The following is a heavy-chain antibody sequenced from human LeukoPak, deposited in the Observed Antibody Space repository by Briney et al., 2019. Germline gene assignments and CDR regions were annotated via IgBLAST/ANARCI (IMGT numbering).Heavy chain of an antibody. Sequence: SSETLSLTCAVYGGSFSAYYWTWIRQPPGKGLEWIGEINHSGSTNYNPSLKSRVTISVDTSKNQFSLKLSSVTAADTAVYYCARGPIVPAAISGAYFDYWGQGTLVTVSS. V-gene: IGHV4-34*01. D-gene: IGHD2-2*02. J-gene: IGHJ4*02. CDR3: ARGPIVPAAISGAYFDY. CDR2: INHSGST. CDR1: GGSFSAYY.